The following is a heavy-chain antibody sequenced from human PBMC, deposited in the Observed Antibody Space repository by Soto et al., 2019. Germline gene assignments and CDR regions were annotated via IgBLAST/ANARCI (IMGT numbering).Heavy chain of an antibody. J-gene: IGHJ5*02. V-gene: IGHV4-39*01. Sequence: QLQLQESGPGLVKPSETLSLTCTVSGGSISSSSYYWGWIRQPPGKGLEWIGSIYYSGSTYYNPSLKSRVTISVDTSKNQFSLKLSSVTAADTAVYYCARHFYLGRFGVAPVGWFDPWGQGTLVTVSS. CDR1: GGSISSSSYY. CDR2: IYYSGST. CDR3: ARHFYLGRFGVAPVGWFDP. D-gene: IGHD3-3*01.